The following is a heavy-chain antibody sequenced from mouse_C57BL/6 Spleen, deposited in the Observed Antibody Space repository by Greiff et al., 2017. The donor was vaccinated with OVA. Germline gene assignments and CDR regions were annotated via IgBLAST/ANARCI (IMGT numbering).Heavy chain of an antibody. V-gene: IGHV2-4*01. D-gene: IGHD2-4*01. CDR3: AKNYDYGYYFDY. Sequence: VKLMESGPGLVQPSQSLSITCTVSGFSLTSYGVHWVRQPPGKGLEWLGVIWSGGSTDYNAAFISRLSISKDNSKSQVFFKMNSLQADDTAIYYCAKNYDYGYYFDYWGQGTTLTVSS. CDR2: IWSGGST. J-gene: IGHJ2*01. CDR1: GFSLTSYG.